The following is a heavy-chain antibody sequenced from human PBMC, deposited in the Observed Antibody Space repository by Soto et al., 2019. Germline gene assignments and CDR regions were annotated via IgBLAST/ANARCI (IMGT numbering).Heavy chain of an antibody. D-gene: IGHD4-17*01. J-gene: IGHJ3*02. CDR3: AKENTVTTSGDAFDI. CDR1: GFRFSSYA. Sequence: EVQVLDSGGGLVQPGGSLRVSCAASGFRFSSYAMSWVRQAPGKGPEWVSGISGSGGSTYYADSVKGRFTISRDNSKNTLFLQMNSLRAEDTAVYYCAKENTVTTSGDAFDIWGQGTMVTVCS. CDR2: ISGSGGST. V-gene: IGHV3-23*01.